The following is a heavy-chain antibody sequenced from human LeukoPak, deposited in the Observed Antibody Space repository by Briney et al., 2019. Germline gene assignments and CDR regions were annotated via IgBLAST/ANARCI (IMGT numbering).Heavy chain of an antibody. J-gene: IGHJ4*02. CDR1: GFTFSDYA. CDR3: ARGREYYYGTSGYFYFDY. D-gene: IGHD3-22*01. Sequence: GGSLRLSCVASGFTFSDYAMHWVRQAPGKGLEWVAVIYYDGSKKYYADSVEGRFTISRDNSKNTLYLHMKSLRVEDTAVYYCARGREYYYGTSGYFYFDYWGQGTLATVSS. V-gene: IGHV3-30-3*01. CDR2: IYYDGSKK.